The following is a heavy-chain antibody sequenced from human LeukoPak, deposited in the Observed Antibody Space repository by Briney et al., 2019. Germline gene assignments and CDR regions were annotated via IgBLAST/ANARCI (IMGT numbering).Heavy chain of an antibody. V-gene: IGHV3-23*01. CDR1: GFTFSSYA. CDR3: AKGQWLVRLGYFDY. CDR2: ISGSGGST. D-gene: IGHD6-19*01. Sequence: TGGSLRLSCAASGFTFSSYAMSWVRQAPGKGLEWVSAISGSGGSTSYADSVKGRFTISRDNSKNTLYLQMNSLRAEDTAVYYCAKGQWLVRLGYFDYWGQGTLVTVSS. J-gene: IGHJ4*02.